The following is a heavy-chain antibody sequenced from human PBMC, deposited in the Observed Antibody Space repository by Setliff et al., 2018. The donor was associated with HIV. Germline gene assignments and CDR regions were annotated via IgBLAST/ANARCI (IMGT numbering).Heavy chain of an antibody. CDR2: ISDSGTT. CDR1: GGSISPYY. Sequence: SETLSLTCTVSGGSISPYYWSWIRQPPGKGLEWIAWISDSGTTNYNPSLKSRVTRSVDTSKNQFSLSLTSVTGADTAVYYCAREKSIPTTWFGGYYYDYWGQGTLVTVSS. D-gene: IGHD3-10*01. J-gene: IGHJ4*02. CDR3: AREKSIPTTWFGGYYYDY. V-gene: IGHV4-59*01.